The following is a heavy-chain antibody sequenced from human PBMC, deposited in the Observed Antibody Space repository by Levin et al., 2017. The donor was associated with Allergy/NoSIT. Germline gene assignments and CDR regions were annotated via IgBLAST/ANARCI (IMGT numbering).Heavy chain of an antibody. D-gene: IGHD3-10*01. V-gene: IGHV3-11*01. Sequence: NWIRQSPGKGLEWISYTSNSGTTIYYADSVKGRFTSSRDNAKNSLYLQMDSLRADDTAVYYCGRAYGSFDYWGQGTLVTVSS. CDR2: TSNSGTTI. CDR3: GRAYGSFDY. J-gene: IGHJ4*02.